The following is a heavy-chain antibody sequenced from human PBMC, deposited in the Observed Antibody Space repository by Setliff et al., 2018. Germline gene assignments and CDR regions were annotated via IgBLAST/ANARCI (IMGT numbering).Heavy chain of an antibody. J-gene: IGHJ3*02. V-gene: IGHV3-23*01. CDR1: GLTFRTYA. D-gene: IGHD3-16*01. CDR3: ARDPAYGAFDI. CDR2: TTGSGGDR. Sequence: PGGSLRLSCAASGLTFRTYAMSWVRQAPGKGLEWVSSTTGSGGDRDYADSVKGRFTISRDNSKNSLYLQMNGLRAEDTAVYYCARDPAYGAFDIWGQGTMVT.